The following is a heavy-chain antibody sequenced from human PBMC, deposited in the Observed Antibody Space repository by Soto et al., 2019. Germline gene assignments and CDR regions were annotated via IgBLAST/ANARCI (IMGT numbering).Heavy chain of an antibody. CDR2: ISSNGGST. CDR1: GFTFSSYA. CDR3: ARAGYDFWSGYYRRDVYYYYRDV. J-gene: IGHJ6*03. V-gene: IGHV3-64*01. D-gene: IGHD3-3*01. Sequence: EVQLVESGGGLVQPGGSLRLSCAASGFTFSSYAMHWVRQAPGKGLEYVSGISSNGGSTYYANSVKGRFNISRDNSKNPLYLQMGSLRAEDMAVYYCARAGYDFWSGYYRRDVYYYYRDVWAKGPRSPSP.